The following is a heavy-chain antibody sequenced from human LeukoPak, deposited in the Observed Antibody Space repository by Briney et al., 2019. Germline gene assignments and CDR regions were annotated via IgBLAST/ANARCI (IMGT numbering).Heavy chain of an antibody. V-gene: IGHV3-23*01. Sequence: PGGSLRLSCAASGFTFSSYAMNRVRQAPGKGLEWVSGISNSGGSTYYADSVKGRFTISRDNSKNTLYLQMNSLRAEDTALYYCAKETSSSFDYWGQGTLVTVSS. CDR1: GFTFSSYA. J-gene: IGHJ4*02. CDR2: ISNSGGST. CDR3: AKETSSSFDY. D-gene: IGHD6-6*01.